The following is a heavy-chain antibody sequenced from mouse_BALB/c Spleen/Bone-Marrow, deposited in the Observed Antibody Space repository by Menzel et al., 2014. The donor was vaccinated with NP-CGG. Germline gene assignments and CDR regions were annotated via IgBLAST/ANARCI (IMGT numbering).Heavy chain of an antibody. V-gene: IGHV1-87*01. D-gene: IGHD2-2*01. CDR1: GYTFTSYW. J-gene: IGHJ4*01. CDR3: AGFYGYDGMDY. CDR2: IYPGDGDT. Sequence: VQLQQSGAELARPGASVKLSCKASGYTFTSYWMQWVKQRPGQGLEWIGAIYPGDGDTRYTQKFKGKATLTADKSSSTAYMQLSSLASEDSAVYYCAGFYGYDGMDYWGQGTSVTVSS.